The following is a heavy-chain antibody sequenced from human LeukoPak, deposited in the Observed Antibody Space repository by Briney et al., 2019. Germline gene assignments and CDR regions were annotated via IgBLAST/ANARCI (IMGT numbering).Heavy chain of an antibody. CDR1: GGSISSSSYY. D-gene: IGHD6-13*01. Sequence: PSETLPLTCTVSGGSISSSSYYWGWIRQPPGKGLEWIGSICYSGSTYYNPSLKSRVTISVDTSKNQFSLKLSSVTAADTAVYYCAGDGHIAAVVPGWGQGTLVTVSS. CDR2: ICYSGST. V-gene: IGHV4-39*07. J-gene: IGHJ4*02. CDR3: AGDGHIAAVVPG.